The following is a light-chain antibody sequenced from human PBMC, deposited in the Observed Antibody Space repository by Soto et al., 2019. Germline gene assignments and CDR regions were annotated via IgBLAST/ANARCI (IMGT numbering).Light chain of an antibody. CDR2: VAS. J-gene: IGKJ1*01. V-gene: IGKV3-20*01. Sequence: EIVLTQSLGTLSLSPGERATLSCGASQSVSSSYLAWHQQKPGQAPRLLIYVASSRATGIPDRFSGSGSGTEFTLTISSLQPDDFATYYCQQHNSYPWTFGQGTKVDIK. CDR1: QSVSSSY. CDR3: QQHNSYPWT.